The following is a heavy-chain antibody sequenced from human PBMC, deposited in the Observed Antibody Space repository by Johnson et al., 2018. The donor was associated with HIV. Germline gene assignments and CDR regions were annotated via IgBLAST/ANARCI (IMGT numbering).Heavy chain of an antibody. Sequence: QMQLVESGGGVIQPGRSLRLSCAASAFTFRTYSMHWVRQPPGKGLEWVAAISYVETNKYYADSVKGRFTISRDNSKNTLYLHMTSLRADDTAVYYCARDGEDSSGWDNFGAFDIWGQGTMVTVSS. V-gene: IGHV3-30-3*01. CDR2: ISYVETNK. J-gene: IGHJ3*02. CDR1: AFTFRTYS. D-gene: IGHD6-19*01. CDR3: ARDGEDSSGWDNFGAFDI.